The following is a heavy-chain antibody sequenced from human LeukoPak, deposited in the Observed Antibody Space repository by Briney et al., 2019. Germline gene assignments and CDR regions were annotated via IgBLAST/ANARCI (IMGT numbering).Heavy chain of an antibody. CDR3: ARDGGGAGYDFWSGYYGNGN. J-gene: IGHJ4*02. Sequence: PGGSLRLSCTGSGFTFGDYALSWIRQAPGKGLEWIGFIRSKVYDGTIQYAASVKGRFTISRDDSKSIAYLQMNSLRAEDTAVYYCARDGGGAGYDFWSGYYGNGNWGQGTLVTVSS. CDR2: IRSKVYDGTI. CDR1: GFTFGDYA. V-gene: IGHV3-49*03. D-gene: IGHD3-3*01.